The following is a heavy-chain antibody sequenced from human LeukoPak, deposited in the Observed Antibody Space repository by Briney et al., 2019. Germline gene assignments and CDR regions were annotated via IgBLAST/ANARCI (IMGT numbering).Heavy chain of an antibody. CDR1: GGSISSSDYY. CDR3: VGEKSGSSGIDWFPP. D-gene: IGHD1-26*01. V-gene: IGHV4-39*01. Sequence: SETLSLTCTVSGGSISSSDYYWAWLRQPPGKGLEWIGSINYSGSTYYNPSLKSRVTISVVTSGNQFSLKLSSVAAAGKAFLYCVGEKSGSSGIDWFPPWGGAPLVTFSS. CDR2: INYSGST. J-gene: IGHJ5*02.